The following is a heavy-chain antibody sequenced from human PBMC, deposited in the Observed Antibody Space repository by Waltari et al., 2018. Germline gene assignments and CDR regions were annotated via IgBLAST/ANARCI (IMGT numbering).Heavy chain of an antibody. V-gene: IGHV4-38-2*01. Sequence: QVQLQESGPGLVKPSETLSLTCAVSGYSISSGYYWGWIRQPPGKGLEWIGSIDHSGSTYYDPALKSRVTISVDTSKNQFSLKLSFVTAADTAVYYCARRRGNEAFDIWGQGTMVTVSS. CDR3: ARRRGNEAFDI. CDR2: IDHSGST. J-gene: IGHJ3*02. D-gene: IGHD1-1*01. CDR1: GYSISSGYY.